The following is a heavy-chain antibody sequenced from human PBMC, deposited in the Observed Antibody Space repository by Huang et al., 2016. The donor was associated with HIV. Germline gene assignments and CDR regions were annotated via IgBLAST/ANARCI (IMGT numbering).Heavy chain of an antibody. CDR3: AHVEMTVAGGGFGF. CDR1: GFSLSTSGVA. V-gene: IGHV2-5*01. Sequence: QITLKESGPTVVKPTQTLTLTCSFSGFSLSTSGVAVGWIRQPPGKALEWLALTYWNDDERYSSSLKNRLTITKDTTKNGVVLRMTNMDPLDTGTYYCAHVEMTVAGGGFGFWGLGILVTVSS. D-gene: IGHD6-19*01. J-gene: IGHJ4*02. CDR2: TYWNDDE.